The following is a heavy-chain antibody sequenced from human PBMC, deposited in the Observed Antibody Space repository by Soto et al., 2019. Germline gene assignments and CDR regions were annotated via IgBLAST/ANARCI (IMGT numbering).Heavy chain of an antibody. J-gene: IGHJ6*03. V-gene: IGHV1-18*01. CDR3: ARDRPSSSWYDHYYMDV. CDR2: ISAYNGNT. CDR1: GYTFTSYG. D-gene: IGHD6-13*01. Sequence: ASVKVSCKASGYTFTSYGISWVRQAPGQGLEWMGWISAYNGNTNYAQKLQGRVTMTTDTSTSTAYMELRSLRSDDTAVYYCARDRPSSSWYDHYYMDVWGKGTTVTVSS.